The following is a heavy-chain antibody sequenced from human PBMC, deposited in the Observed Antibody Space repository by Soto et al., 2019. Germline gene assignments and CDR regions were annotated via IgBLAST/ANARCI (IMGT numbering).Heavy chain of an antibody. D-gene: IGHD2-2*01. J-gene: IGHJ3*01. CDR2: IHPGGQII. V-gene: IGHV3-48*03. CDR3: ARRGSS. CDR1: GFTFSSSE. Sequence: LRLSCAASGFTFSSSEMYWVRQAPGKGLEWVSYIHPGGQIIFYADSVKGRFTISRDNAKNSVYLQMNNLRAEDTAVYYCARRGSSWGQGTMVTVSS.